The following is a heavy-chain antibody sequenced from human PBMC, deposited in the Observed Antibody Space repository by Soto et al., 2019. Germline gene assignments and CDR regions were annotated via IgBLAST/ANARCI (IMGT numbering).Heavy chain of an antibody. CDR1: GFTFSSYA. CDR3: AKALGELSPESYDY. J-gene: IGHJ4*02. CDR2: ISYDGSDK. Sequence: QVQLVESGGGVVQPGRSLRLSCAASGFTFSSYAMHWVRQAPDKGLEWVAVISYDGSDKYYADSVKGRFTISRDNSKNTLNLQMNSLRADDTAVYYCAKALGELSPESYDYWRQGTLITVSS. D-gene: IGHD3-16*02. V-gene: IGHV3-30*18.